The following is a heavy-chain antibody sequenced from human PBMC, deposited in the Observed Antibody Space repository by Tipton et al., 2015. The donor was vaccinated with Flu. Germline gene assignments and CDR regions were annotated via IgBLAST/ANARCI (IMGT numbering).Heavy chain of an antibody. D-gene: IGHD1-1*01. CDR3: TRQLEAATRSSS. CDR1: GGSMSSFY. CDR2: MYVSGST. V-gene: IGHV4-4*07. Sequence: TLSLTCTVSGGSMSSFYWTWIRQPAGKGLEWIGRMYVSGSTKYNPSLKSRVTMSVDTSKNQFSLKLSSVTAADTAVYYCTRQLEAATRSSSWGQGTLVTVSS. J-gene: IGHJ4*02.